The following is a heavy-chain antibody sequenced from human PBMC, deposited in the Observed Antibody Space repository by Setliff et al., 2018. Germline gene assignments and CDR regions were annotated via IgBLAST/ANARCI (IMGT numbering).Heavy chain of an antibody. CDR1: GGSFTYYY. Sequence: PSETLSLTCAASGGSFTYYYWTWIRQSPGKGLEWIGGINHTGNTNYNPSLKSRVSISIDTANYQFSLKLNFVTAADTAVYFCARVTGFSYMDVWGKGTTVTVSS. V-gene: IGHV4-34*01. CDR2: INHTGNT. CDR3: ARVTGFSYMDV. D-gene: IGHD3-3*01. J-gene: IGHJ6*03.